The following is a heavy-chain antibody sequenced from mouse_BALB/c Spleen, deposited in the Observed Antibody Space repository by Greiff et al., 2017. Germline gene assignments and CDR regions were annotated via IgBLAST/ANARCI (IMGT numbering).Heavy chain of an antibody. CDR1: GYSITSGYY. CDR3: AREDWDEGGNYFDY. Sequence: EVQRVESGPGLVKPSQSLSLTCSVTGYSITSGYYWNWIRQFPGNKLEWMGYISYDGSNNYNPSLKNRISITRDTSKNQFFLKLNSVTTEDTATYYCAREDWDEGGNYFDYWGQGTTLTVSS. J-gene: IGHJ2*01. CDR2: ISYDGSN. V-gene: IGHV3-6*02. D-gene: IGHD4-1*01.